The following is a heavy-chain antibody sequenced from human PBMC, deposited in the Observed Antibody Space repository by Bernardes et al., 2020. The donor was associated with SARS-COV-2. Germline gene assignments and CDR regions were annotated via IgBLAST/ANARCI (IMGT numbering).Heavy chain of an antibody. D-gene: IGHD4-4*01. J-gene: IGHJ4*02. Sequence: SETLSLTCTVSGTSITSNYWSWIRQSPGKGLEWIGCISNSGSPNYSPSLKSRLTISSDTCTNQFSLRLSSVTAADTAVYYCTGQVRKTTVLPPYFDSWGQRSLITVSS. CDR2: ISNSGSP. CDR1: GTSITSNY. V-gene: IGHV4-59*08. CDR3: TGQVRKTTVLPPYFDS.